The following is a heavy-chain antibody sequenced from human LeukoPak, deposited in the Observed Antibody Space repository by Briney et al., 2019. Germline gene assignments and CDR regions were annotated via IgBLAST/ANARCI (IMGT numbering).Heavy chain of an antibody. J-gene: IGHJ4*02. Sequence: GRSLRLSCAASGFTFSSYDMHWVRQAPGKGLEWVAVIWYDGSNKYYADSVKGRFTISRDNSKNTLYLEMNSLRAEDTAVYYCAGGEAVGANLVYWGQGTLVTVSS. CDR3: AGGEAVGANLVY. CDR1: GFTFSSYD. D-gene: IGHD1-26*01. CDR2: IWYDGSNK. V-gene: IGHV3-33*01.